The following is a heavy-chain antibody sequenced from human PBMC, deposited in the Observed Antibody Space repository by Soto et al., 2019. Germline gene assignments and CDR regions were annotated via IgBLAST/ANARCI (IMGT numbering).Heavy chain of an antibody. V-gene: IGHV3-23*01. CDR3: AKDSSGYSYGYYYYGMDV. D-gene: IGHD5-18*01. Sequence: PGGSLRLSCAASGGTCISYGMRWVRQAPGKGLEWVAAIRDGGGNTYYADSVKGRFTISRDNSKNTLYLQMNSLRAEDTAVYYCAKDSSGYSYGYYYYGMDVWGQGTLVTVSS. CDR1: GGTCISYG. J-gene: IGHJ6*02. CDR2: IRDGGGNT.